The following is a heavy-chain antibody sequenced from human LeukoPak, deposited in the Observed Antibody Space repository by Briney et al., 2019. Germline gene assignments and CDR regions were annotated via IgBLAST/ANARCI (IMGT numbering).Heavy chain of an antibody. V-gene: IGHV4-4*07. CDR1: GASMSSYY. CDR3: ARDRRWELLHAFDI. D-gene: IGHD1-26*01. CDR2: IYTDGST. J-gene: IGHJ3*02. Sequence: SETLSLTCTVSGASMSSYYWSWIRQSAGKGLEWIGRIYTDGSTNYSPSLKSRVTISVDTSKNQFSLKLSSVTAADTAVYYCARDRRWELLHAFDIWGQGAMVTVSP.